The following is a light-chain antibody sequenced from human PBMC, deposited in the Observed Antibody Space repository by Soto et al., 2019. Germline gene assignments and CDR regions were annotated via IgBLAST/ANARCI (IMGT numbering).Light chain of an antibody. V-gene: IGLV2-14*01. CDR2: EVR. J-gene: IGLJ3*02. CDR3: SSYTATRTRV. Sequence: QSALTQPASVSGSPGQSITIACTGTNRDVGSYNLVSWYQQRPGKAPKLIISEVRNRPSGISYRFTGSKSGNTAYLTISGLQAEDEADYSCSSYTATRTRVFGGGTKLTVL. CDR1: NRDVGSYNL.